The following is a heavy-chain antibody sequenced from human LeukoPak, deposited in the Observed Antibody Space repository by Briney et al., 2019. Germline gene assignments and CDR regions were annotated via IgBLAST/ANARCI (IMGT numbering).Heavy chain of an antibody. V-gene: IGHV3-48*03. D-gene: IGHD5-24*01. CDR3: ARDGPRDGYNS. CDR1: GFTFSSYE. CDR2: ISSSGSTI. J-gene: IGHJ4*02. Sequence: GGSLRLSCAASGFTFSSYEMNWVRQAPGKGLEWVSYISSSGSTIYYPDSVKGRFTISRDNAKNSLYLQMNSLRAEDTAVYCCARDGPRDGYNSWGQGTLVTVSS.